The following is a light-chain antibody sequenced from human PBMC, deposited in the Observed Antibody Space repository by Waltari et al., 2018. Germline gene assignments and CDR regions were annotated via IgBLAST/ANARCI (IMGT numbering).Light chain of an antibody. CDR2: EVS. V-gene: IGLV2-8*01. Sequence: QSALTQPPSSSGPPGQSVPISCPGTSSDVGGYNYVSWYQPHPGKAPKLMIYEVSKRPSGVPDRFAGSKSGNTASLTVSGLQAEDEADYYCSSYAGSNNLVFGGGTKLTVL. CDR1: SSDVGGYNY. CDR3: SSYAGSNNLV. J-gene: IGLJ2*01.